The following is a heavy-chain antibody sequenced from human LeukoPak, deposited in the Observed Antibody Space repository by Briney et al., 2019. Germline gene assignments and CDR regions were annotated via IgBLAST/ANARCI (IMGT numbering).Heavy chain of an antibody. CDR2: IIPIFGTA. J-gene: IGHJ5*02. V-gene: IGHV1-69*05. D-gene: IGHD2-15*01. CDR1: GGAFSSYA. Sequence: SVKVSCKASGGAFSSYAISWVRQAPGQGLEWMGGIIPIFGTANYAQKFQGRVTITTDESTSTAYMELSRLRSDDTAVYYCARVGCSGGSCYHMNWFDPWGQGTLVTVSS. CDR3: ARVGCSGGSCYHMNWFDP.